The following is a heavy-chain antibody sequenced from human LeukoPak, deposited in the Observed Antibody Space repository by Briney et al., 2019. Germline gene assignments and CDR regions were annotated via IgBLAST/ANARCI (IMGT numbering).Heavy chain of an antibody. CDR1: GYTFTGYY. CDR2: INPNSGGT. V-gene: IGHV1-2*02. CDR3: AREFRDYYDSSGYYGWFDP. J-gene: IGHJ5*02. D-gene: IGHD3-22*01. Sequence: ASVKVSCKASGYTFTGYYMHWVRQAPGQGLEWMGWINPNSGGTNYAQKFQGRVTMTRDTSISTVYMELSRLRSDDTAVYYCAREFRDYYDSSGYYGWFDPWGQGTLVTVSS.